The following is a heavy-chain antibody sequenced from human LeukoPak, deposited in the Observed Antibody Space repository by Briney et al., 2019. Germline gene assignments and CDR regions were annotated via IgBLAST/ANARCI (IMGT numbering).Heavy chain of an antibody. CDR1: GYTFTDYY. J-gene: IGHJ3*01. CDR3: AREIAVTGTKAFDV. V-gene: IGHV1-2*02. Sequence: ASVKVSCKASGYTFTDYYIHWVRQAPGQGLEWMGWINPNSGGTNYAQNFQGRVTTTRDTPISTAYMELSRLTSDDMAVYYCAREIAVTGTKAFDVWGQGTMVTVSS. D-gene: IGHD6-19*01. CDR2: INPNSGGT.